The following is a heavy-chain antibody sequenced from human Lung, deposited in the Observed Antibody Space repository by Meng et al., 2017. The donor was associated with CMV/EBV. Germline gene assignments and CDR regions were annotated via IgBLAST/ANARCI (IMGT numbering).Heavy chain of an antibody. CDR3: ARVYCSRGSCSFYY. D-gene: IGHD2-15*01. CDR2: ISSNSKYI. J-gene: IGHJ4*02. V-gene: IGHV3-21*01. CDR1: GFTFSSYS. Sequence: ESXKISXAASGFTFSSYSVNWVRQAPGKGLEWVSSISSNSKYIFYADSVKGRFTISRDNAKNALHLQMNSLRDEDTALYYCARVYCSRGSCSFYYWGRGXLVTFSS.